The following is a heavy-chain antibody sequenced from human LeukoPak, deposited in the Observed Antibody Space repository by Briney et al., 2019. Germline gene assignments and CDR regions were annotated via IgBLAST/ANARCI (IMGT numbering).Heavy chain of an antibody. D-gene: IGHD3-3*01. CDR2: ISSSSSTI. CDR1: GFTFSSYS. Sequence: PGGSLRLSCAASGFTFSSYSMNWVRQAPGKGLEWVSYISSSSSTIYYADSVKGRFTISRDNAKNSLYLQMNSLRAEDTAVYYCARTHYDFWSGYYKNYYYYMDVWGKGTTVTVSS. J-gene: IGHJ6*03. CDR3: ARTHYDFWSGYYKNYYYYMDV. V-gene: IGHV3-48*01.